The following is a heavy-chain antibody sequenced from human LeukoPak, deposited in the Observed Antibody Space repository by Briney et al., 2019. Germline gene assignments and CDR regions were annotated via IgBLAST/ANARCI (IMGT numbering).Heavy chain of an antibody. CDR3: ARDTPHQRFDY. CDR1: GYRFFDYW. V-gene: IGHV1-2*02. J-gene: IGHJ4*02. Sequence: GASVKVSCRAVGYRFFDYWLHWVRQAPGLGPEWMGYIRPKTGDADYARDFQGRVIMTRDMSTDTAYIELTGLTSDDTAVYYCARDTPHQRFDYWGQGTLVIVSS. CDR2: IRPKTGDA.